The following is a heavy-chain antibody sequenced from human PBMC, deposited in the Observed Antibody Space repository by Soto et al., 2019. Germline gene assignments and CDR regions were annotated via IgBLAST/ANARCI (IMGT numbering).Heavy chain of an antibody. CDR3: AKDSRWLPFDY. J-gene: IGHJ4*02. Sequence: QVQLVESGGGVVQPGRSLRLSCAASGLTFNTYGMHWVRQAPGKGLEWVAVISYDGSSKFYADSVKGRFTISRDNSKNTLYLQMNSLRAEDTAVYYCAKDSRWLPFDYWGQGTLVTVSS. D-gene: IGHD5-12*01. V-gene: IGHV3-30*18. CDR1: GLTFNTYG. CDR2: ISYDGSSK.